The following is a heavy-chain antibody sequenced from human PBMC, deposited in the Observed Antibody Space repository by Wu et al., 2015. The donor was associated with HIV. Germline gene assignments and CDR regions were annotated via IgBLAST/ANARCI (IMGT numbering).Heavy chain of an antibody. CDR1: GATFTSYA. J-gene: IGHJ6*02. D-gene: IGHD6-19*01. Sequence: QVQLLQSGAEVKNPGSSVRVSCKASGATFTSYALSWVRQAPGQGLEWMGRLIPMYGTANYAQKFQGRVTITADESTSTAYMDVSSLRSDDTAVYYCARNTDSVATSLYSLGVWGQGTTVTVSS. V-gene: IGHV1-69*13. CDR2: LIPMYGTA. CDR3: ARNTDSVATSLYSLGV.